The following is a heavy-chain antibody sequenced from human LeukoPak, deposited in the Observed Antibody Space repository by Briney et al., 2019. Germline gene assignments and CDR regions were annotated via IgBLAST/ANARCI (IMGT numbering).Heavy chain of an antibody. CDR1: GYAFSSYG. Sequence: GASVKVSCKASGYAFSSYGISWVRQAPGQGLEWMGWISAYNGNTNYAQKLQGRVTMTTDTSTSTAHMELRSLRSDDTAAYYCARDWSLYDYWGQGTLVTVSS. V-gene: IGHV1-18*01. CDR3: ARDWSLYDY. J-gene: IGHJ4*02. D-gene: IGHD2-8*01. CDR2: ISAYNGNT.